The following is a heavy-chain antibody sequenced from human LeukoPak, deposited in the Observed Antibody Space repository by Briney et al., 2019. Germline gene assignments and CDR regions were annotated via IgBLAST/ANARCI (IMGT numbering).Heavy chain of an antibody. Sequence: PGRSLRLSCAASGFTFSSYAMHWVRQAPGKGLEWISSITSSSSYTFYADSVKGRLTISRDNAKNSLYLQMNSLRVEDTAIYYCARDPYNGAYSEGYYYYYMDVWGKGTTVTVSS. CDR3: ARDPYNGAYSEGYYYYYMDV. V-gene: IGHV3-21*01. CDR1: GFTFSSYA. D-gene: IGHD1-1*01. CDR2: ITSSSSYT. J-gene: IGHJ6*03.